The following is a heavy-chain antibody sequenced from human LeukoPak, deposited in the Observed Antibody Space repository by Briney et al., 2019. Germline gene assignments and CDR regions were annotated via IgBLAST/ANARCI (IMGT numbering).Heavy chain of an antibody. Sequence: PSETLSLTCTVSGGSISSYYWSWIRQPAGKGLEWIGRIYTSGSTNYNPSLKSRVTMSVDTSKNQFSLKLSSVTAADTAVYYCARDLGSYDFWSGYNYYYYMDVWGKGTTVTVSS. J-gene: IGHJ6*03. CDR1: GGSISSYY. D-gene: IGHD3-3*01. CDR3: ARDLGSYDFWSGYNYYYYMDV. V-gene: IGHV4-4*07. CDR2: IYTSGST.